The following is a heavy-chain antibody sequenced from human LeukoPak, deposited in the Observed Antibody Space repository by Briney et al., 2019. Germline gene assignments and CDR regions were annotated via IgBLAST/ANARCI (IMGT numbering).Heavy chain of an antibody. CDR1: GLTFSSHA. CDR2: ITGSGGST. V-gene: IGHV3-23*01. Sequence: QPGGSLRLSCVASGLTFSSHAMTWVRQTPVKGLEWVSGITGSGGSTYHAESVKGRFIISRDNSKNTLYLQMNNLRAEDTAVYYCASRPPSETYYAVFDYWGQGTLVTVSS. CDR3: ASRPPSETYYAVFDY. J-gene: IGHJ4*02. D-gene: IGHD3-3*01.